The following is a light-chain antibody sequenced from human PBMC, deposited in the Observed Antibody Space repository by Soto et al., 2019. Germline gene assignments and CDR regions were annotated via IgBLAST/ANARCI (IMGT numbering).Light chain of an antibody. V-gene: IGKV3-20*01. Sequence: EVLLTQSPGTLSLSPGDTATLSCRASQSLCNTCLAWYQQKPGQAPRLLIHGVSNRATGVPDKFSDSGSGTDFTLTISRMEPDDFAVYYCHQYPNSPLTFGGGTKVEF. CDR3: HQYPNSPLT. CDR1: QSLCNTC. CDR2: GVS. J-gene: IGKJ4*01.